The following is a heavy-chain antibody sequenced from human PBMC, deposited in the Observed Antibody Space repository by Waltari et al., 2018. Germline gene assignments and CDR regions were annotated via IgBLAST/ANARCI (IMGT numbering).Heavy chain of an antibody. D-gene: IGHD1-20*01. CDR1: GGSINNYY. V-gene: IGHV4-4*07. CDR2: VYTSENT. J-gene: IGHJ3*02. Sequence: QVQLQESGPGLVKPSETLSLTCTVSGGSINNYYLSWIRQPAGKGLEWIGRVYTSENTNYNPSLKSRVAMSVDTSKNQFSLRLNSVTAADTAVYYCARDDNRQAFDIWGQGIVVTVSS. CDR3: ARDDNRQAFDI.